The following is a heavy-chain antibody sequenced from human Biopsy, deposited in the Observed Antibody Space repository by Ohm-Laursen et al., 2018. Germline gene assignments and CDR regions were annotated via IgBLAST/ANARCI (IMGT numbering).Heavy chain of an antibody. D-gene: IGHD6-19*01. Sequence: SETLSLTCSVSGGSTNDYFWGWIRQPAGETLEWIGRIYSSGGSSYNPSLKSRISMSMDTSNNQFSLTLTSVTAADTAVYYCARTPGKAVAGRFLDLWGRGTLVTVSS. V-gene: IGHV4-4*07. J-gene: IGHJ2*01. CDR1: GGSTNDYF. CDR2: IYSSGGS. CDR3: ARTPGKAVAGRFLDL.